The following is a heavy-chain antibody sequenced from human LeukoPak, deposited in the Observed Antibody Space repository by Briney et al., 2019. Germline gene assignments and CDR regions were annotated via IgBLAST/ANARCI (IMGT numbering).Heavy chain of an antibody. V-gene: IGHV4-38-2*02. Sequence: SETLSLTCTVSGYSISSGYSWGWIRQPPGKGLEWIGSIYHSGSTYYNPSLKSRVTISVNTSKNQFSLKLSSVTAADTAVYYCARVEPSGYELDYWGQGTLVTVSS. CDR1: GYSISSGYS. J-gene: IGHJ4*02. CDR3: ARVEPSGYELDY. CDR2: IYHSGST. D-gene: IGHD5-12*01.